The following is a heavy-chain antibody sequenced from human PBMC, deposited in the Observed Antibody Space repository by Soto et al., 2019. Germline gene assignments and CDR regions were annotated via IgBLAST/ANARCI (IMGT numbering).Heavy chain of an antibody. V-gene: IGHV4-31*03. CDR2: IYYSGST. D-gene: IGHD3-10*01. CDR1: GGSISSGGYY. J-gene: IGHJ6*03. Sequence: QVQLQESGPGLVKPSQTLSLTCTVSGGSISSGGYYWSWIRQHPGKGLEWIWYIYYSGSTYYNPSLKSRVTISGDTSKNQFSLKLSSVTAADTAVYYCARIRSVRGVIIENYYYYYMDVWGKGTTVTVSS. CDR3: ARIRSVRGVIIENYYYYYMDV.